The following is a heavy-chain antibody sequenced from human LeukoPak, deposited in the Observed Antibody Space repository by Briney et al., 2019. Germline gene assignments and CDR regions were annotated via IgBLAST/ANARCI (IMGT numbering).Heavy chain of an antibody. CDR1: GYTFTNYD. J-gene: IGHJ4*02. V-gene: IGHV1-8*01. Sequence: ASVKVSCKASGYTFTNYDINWVRQATGRGPEWMGWMNTNTRNTVYAQKFQGRVTMTRNTSITTAYMELSSLRSEDTAVYYCARGRAADYWGQGTLLTVSS. CDR3: ARGRAADY. CDR2: MNTNTRNT.